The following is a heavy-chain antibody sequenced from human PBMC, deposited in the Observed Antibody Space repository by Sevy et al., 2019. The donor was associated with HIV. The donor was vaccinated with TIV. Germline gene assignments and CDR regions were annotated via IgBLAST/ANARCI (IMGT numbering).Heavy chain of an antibody. Sequence: ASVKVSCKVSGNTLTQLSMHWVRQVPGKGLAWMGSFDPEDDERIYAQKFQGRVTMTEDTSTDTAYMELSSLKSEDTAVYYCATTKDYYENSGDPFDYWGQGNLVTVSS. CDR1: GNTLTQLS. J-gene: IGHJ4*02. CDR3: ATTKDYYENSGDPFDY. D-gene: IGHD3-22*01. CDR2: FDPEDDER. V-gene: IGHV1-24*01.